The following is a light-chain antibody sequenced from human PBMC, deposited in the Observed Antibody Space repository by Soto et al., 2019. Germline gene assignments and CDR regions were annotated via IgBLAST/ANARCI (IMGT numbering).Light chain of an antibody. CDR3: QHYKMYSPWT. V-gene: IGKV1-5*01. Sequence: DIHRTQSPSTLSASVGDMVTITFRGSQSISSWLAWYQQKPGKAPKLLIYDASSLESGVPSRFSGSGSGTEFTLTISSLQPDDFATYYCQHYKMYSPWTFGQGTKVDIK. CDR1: QSISSW. J-gene: IGKJ1*01. CDR2: DAS.